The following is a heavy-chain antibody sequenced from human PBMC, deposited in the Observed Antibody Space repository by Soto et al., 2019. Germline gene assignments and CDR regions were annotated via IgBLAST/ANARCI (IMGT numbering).Heavy chain of an antibody. CDR2: INPSGGST. CDR1: VSTFTSYY. CDR3: ARDEITYYDFWSGYSPPGSYYYYGMDV. D-gene: IGHD3-3*01. V-gene: IGHV1-46*01. J-gene: IGHJ6*02. Sequence: VSGSFRASVSTFTSYYMHSMRQAPGQGLEWMGIINPSGGSTSYAQKFQGRVTMTRDTSTSTVYMELSSLRSEDTAVYYCARDEITYYDFWSGYSPPGSYYYYGMDVRGQRTTVTVSS.